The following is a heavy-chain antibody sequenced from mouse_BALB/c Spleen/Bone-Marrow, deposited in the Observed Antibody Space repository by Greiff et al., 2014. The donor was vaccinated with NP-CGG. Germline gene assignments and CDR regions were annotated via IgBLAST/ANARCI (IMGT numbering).Heavy chain of an antibody. CDR3: ARGAYYRYDGFAY. CDR2: IYPGDGDT. D-gene: IGHD2-14*01. V-gene: IGHV1-87*01. Sequence: QVQLQQSRAELARPGASVKLSCKASGYTFSSYWMQWVKQRPGQGLEWIGSIYPGDGDTRYTQKFKGKATLTADKSSSTAYMQLSSLASEDSAVYYCARGAYYRYDGFAYWGQGTLVTVSA. CDR1: GYTFSSYW. J-gene: IGHJ3*01.